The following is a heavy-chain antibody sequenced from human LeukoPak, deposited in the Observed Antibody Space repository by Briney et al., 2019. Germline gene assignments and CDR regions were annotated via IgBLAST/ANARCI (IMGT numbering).Heavy chain of an antibody. D-gene: IGHD5-18*01. CDR2: IQYDGSSK. J-gene: IGHJ4*02. Sequence: GSLRLSCAASGFTFSSYGIHWVRQAPGKGLEWVAFIQYDGSSKSYADAVKGRFTISRDNSKNTLYLQMNSLRAEDTAVYYCAKDRLRGYTYVDYWGQGTLVTVSS. V-gene: IGHV3-30*02. CDR1: GFTFSSYG. CDR3: AKDRLRGYTYVDY.